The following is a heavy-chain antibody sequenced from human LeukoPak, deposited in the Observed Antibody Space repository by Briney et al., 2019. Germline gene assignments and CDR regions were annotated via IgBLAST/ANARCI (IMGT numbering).Heavy chain of an antibody. CDR3: ARHGSADNWKLFDY. CDR1: GGSISSYY. V-gene: IGHV4-59*08. D-gene: IGHD1-20*01. J-gene: IGHJ4*02. Sequence: SETLSLTCTVSGGSISSYYWSWIRQPPGKGLEWIGYIYYSGSTNYNPSLKSRVTISVDTSKNQFSLKLSSVTDADTAVYYCARHGSADNWKLFDYWGQGTLVTVSS. CDR2: IYYSGST.